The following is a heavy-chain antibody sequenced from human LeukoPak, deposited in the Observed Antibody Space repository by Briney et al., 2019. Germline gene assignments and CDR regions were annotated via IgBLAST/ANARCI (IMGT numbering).Heavy chain of an antibody. CDR1: GLTVSSYY. J-gene: IGHJ4*02. CDR2: IYSGGST. Sequence: AGGSLRLSCAASGLTVSSYYMSWVRQAPGKGLEWVSVIYSGGSTYYADSVKGRLTISRDNSKNTLYLQMNSLRAEDTAVYYCARGLSGDPYYFDYWGQGTLVTVSS. D-gene: IGHD7-27*01. V-gene: IGHV3-66*02. CDR3: ARGLSGDPYYFDY.